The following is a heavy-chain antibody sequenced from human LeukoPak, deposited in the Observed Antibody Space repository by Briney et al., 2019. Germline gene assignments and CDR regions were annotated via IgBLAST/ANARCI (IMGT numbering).Heavy chain of an antibody. Sequence: GSLRLSCAASGFTFSSYSMNWVRQAPGKGLEWIGSIYYSGSTYYNPSLKSRVTISVDTSKNQFSLKLSSVTAADTAVYYCASAGEGSYYMDVWGKGTTVTISS. CDR1: GFTFSSYSMN. CDR3: ASAGEGSYYMDV. J-gene: IGHJ6*03. CDR2: IYYSGST. D-gene: IGHD3-16*01. V-gene: IGHV4-59*05.